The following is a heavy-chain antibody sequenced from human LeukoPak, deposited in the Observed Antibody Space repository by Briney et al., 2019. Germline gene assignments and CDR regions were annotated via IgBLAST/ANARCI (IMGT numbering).Heavy chain of an antibody. CDR1: GGSITSNY. V-gene: IGHV4-59*08. J-gene: IGHJ4*02. Sequence: PSETLSLTCTVSGGSITSNYWSWIRQPPGKGLEWIGYIYYSGNTNYNPSLKSRATISLDTSKNQFSLKLSSVTAADTAVYYCARHYDTSGYWFYFDYWGQGTLLTVSS. D-gene: IGHD3-22*01. CDR3: ARHYDTSGYWFYFDY. CDR2: IYYSGNT.